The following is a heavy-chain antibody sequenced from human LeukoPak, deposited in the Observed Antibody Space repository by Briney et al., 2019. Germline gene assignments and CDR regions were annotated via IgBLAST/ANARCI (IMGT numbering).Heavy chain of an antibody. CDR1: GFTFSSYE. J-gene: IGHJ4*02. D-gene: IGHD3-9*01. CDR3: ARDGGYYDILTGYLSPYFDY. CDR2: ISSSGSNI. Sequence: GGSLRLSCAASGFTFSSYEMNWVRQAPGKGLEWVSYISSSGSNIYYADSVKGRFTISRDNAKNSLYLQMNSLRAEDTAVYYCARDGGYYDILTGYLSPYFDYWGQGTLVTVSS. V-gene: IGHV3-48*03.